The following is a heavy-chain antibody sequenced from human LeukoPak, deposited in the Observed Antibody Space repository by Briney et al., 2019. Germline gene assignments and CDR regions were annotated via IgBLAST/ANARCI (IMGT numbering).Heavy chain of an antibody. V-gene: IGHV4-39*01. CDR3: ARHSGSFYGQYDY. D-gene: IGHD1-26*01. CDR2: IYYSGTT. Sequence: PGGSLRLSCAASGFTFSSYAMSWVRQPPGKGLEWIGTIYYSGTTYYNPSLKSRVSISVDTSKNQFSLKLTSVTAADTAVYYCARHSGSFYGQYDYWGQGTLVTVSS. CDR1: GFTFSSYA. J-gene: IGHJ4*02.